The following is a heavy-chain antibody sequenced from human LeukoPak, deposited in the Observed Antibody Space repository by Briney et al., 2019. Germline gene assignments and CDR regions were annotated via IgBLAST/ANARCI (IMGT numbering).Heavy chain of an antibody. CDR1: GYTFTGYY. D-gene: IGHD3-10*02. Sequence: ASVKVSCKASGYTFTGYYMHWVRQAPGQGLEWMGWINPNSGGTNYAQKFQGRVTMTRDTSISTAYMELSRLRSDDTAVYYCATECFPPDYYYYGMDVWGQGTTVTVSS. CDR3: ATECFPPDYYYYGMDV. CDR2: INPNSGGT. J-gene: IGHJ6*02. V-gene: IGHV1-2*02.